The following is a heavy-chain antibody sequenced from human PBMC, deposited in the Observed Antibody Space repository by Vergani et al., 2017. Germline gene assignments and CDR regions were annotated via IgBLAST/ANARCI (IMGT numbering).Heavy chain of an antibody. Sequence: QVTLKESGPALVKPTQTLTLTCTFSGFSLTTYGMRVSWIRQPPGKALEWLARIDWDDDTYYRTSLRTRLTISKDTFKNQVALTMPNMDPVDTATYYCARTLSASRGYYLDYWGQGTLVTVSS. V-gene: IGHV2-70*04. CDR3: ARTLSASRGYYLDY. CDR2: IDWDDDT. J-gene: IGHJ4*01. CDR1: GFSLTTYGMR. D-gene: IGHD3-22*01.